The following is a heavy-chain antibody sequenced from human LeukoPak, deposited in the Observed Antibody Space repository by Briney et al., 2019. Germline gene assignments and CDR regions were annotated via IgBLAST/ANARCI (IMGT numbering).Heavy chain of an antibody. CDR1: GFTFSSYA. CDR2: IKQDGSEK. V-gene: IGHV3-7*01. D-gene: IGHD6-19*01. Sequence: PGGSLRLSCAASGFTFSSYAMSWVRQAPGKGLEWVANIKQDGSEKYYVDSVKGRFTISRDNAKNSLYLQMNSLRAEDTAVYYCASLAVAGTPFDYWGQGTLVTVSS. CDR3: ASLAVAGTPFDY. J-gene: IGHJ4*02.